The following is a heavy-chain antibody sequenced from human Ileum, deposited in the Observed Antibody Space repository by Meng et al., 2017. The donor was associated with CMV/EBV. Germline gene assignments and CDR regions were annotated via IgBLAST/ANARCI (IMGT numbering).Heavy chain of an antibody. Sequence: ASVKVSCKASGYTFTSYYMHWVRQAPGQGLEWMGIINPSGGSTSYAQKFKGRVTMTRDTSTSTVYMELSSLTSEDTAVYYCARDLEEDCSSTSCYRFDPWGQGNRVTGAS. CDR2: INPSGGST. V-gene: IGHV1-46*01. D-gene: IGHD2-2*01. J-gene: IGHJ5*02. CDR3: ARDLEEDCSSTSCYRFDP. CDR1: GYTFTSYY.